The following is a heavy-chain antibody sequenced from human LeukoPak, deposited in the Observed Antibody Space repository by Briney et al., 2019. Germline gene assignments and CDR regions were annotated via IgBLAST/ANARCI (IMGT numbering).Heavy chain of an antibody. D-gene: IGHD4-17*01. CDR2: IYSGGST. J-gene: IGHJ4*02. Sequence: PGGSLRLSCAASGFTVSSNYMSWVRRAPGKGLEWVSVIYSGGSTYYADSVKGRFTISRDNSKNTLYLQMNSLRAEDTAVYYCARVPTTVTTVYFDYWGQGTLVTVSS. V-gene: IGHV3-53*01. CDR1: GFTVSSNY. CDR3: ARVPTTVTTVYFDY.